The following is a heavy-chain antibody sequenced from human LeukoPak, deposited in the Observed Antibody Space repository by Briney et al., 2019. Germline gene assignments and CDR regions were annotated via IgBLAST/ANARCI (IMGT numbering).Heavy chain of an antibody. D-gene: IGHD2-21*01. Sequence: GRSLRLSCAASGFTFSNYGMHWVRQAPGKGLEWVSAISGSGGTTYYADSVKGRFTISRDNSKNTLYLQMNSLRAEDTAVYYCAKSHINSDFDYWGQGTLVTVSS. CDR2: ISGSGGTT. CDR3: AKSHINSDFDY. V-gene: IGHV3-23*01. CDR1: GFTFSNYG. J-gene: IGHJ4*02.